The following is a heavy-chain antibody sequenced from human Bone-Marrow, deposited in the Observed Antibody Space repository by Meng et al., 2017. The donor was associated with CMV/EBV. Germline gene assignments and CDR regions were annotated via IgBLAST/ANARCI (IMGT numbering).Heavy chain of an antibody. CDR2: IYPGDSDT. Sequence: GESLKISCQGYGYSFTGYWIAWVRQMPGKGLECMGIIYPGDSDTRYSPSFQGQVTFSADKSISTAYLQWSSLKASDTAMYYCARQLRSSSYPDYWGQGTLVTVSS. D-gene: IGHD6-6*01. CDR3: ARQLRSSSYPDY. J-gene: IGHJ4*02. CDR1: GYSFTGYW. V-gene: IGHV5-51*01.